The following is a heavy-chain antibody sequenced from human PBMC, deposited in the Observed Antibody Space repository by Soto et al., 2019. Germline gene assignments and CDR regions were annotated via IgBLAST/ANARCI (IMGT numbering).Heavy chain of an antibody. Sequence: TLSLTCTVSGGSITNYLWSWIRQSPGKGLEWIGYIYYSGTTNYNPSLMSRVTISVDTSKNHFSLKLTSVTAADTAVYYCARVYGSGSLTNWFDPWGRGTLVTVSS. V-gene: IGHV4-59*01. CDR2: IYYSGTT. CDR1: GGSITNYL. CDR3: ARVYGSGSLTNWFDP. D-gene: IGHD3-10*01. J-gene: IGHJ5*02.